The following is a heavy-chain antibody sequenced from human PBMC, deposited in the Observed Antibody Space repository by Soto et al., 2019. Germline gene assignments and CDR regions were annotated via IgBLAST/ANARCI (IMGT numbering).Heavy chain of an antibody. CDR1: GFTFSNYA. CDR3: AKRSSSSTFDY. CDR2: ISGSGVST. J-gene: IGHJ4*02. Sequence: PGGSLRLSCAASGFTFSNYAVTWVRRAPGKGLEWVSTISGSGVSTYYADSVKGRFTISRDNSKNTLYLQMNSLRAEDTAVYYCAKRSSSSTFDYWGQGTLVTVS. V-gene: IGHV3-23*01. D-gene: IGHD6-6*01.